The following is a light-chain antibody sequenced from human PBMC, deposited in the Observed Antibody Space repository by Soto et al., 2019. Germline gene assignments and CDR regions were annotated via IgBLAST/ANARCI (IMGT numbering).Light chain of an antibody. CDR1: SCDVGAYNY. V-gene: IGLV2-14*01. CDR2: EVN. J-gene: IGLJ1*01. CDR3: SSYASTSTAV. Sequence: QSVLTQPASVSGSPGQSITISCTGTSCDVGAYNYVSWYQQHPGKAPKLMIYEVNSRPSGVSNRFSGSKSGITASLTISGLQAEDEADYYCSSYASTSTAVFGTGTKLTVL.